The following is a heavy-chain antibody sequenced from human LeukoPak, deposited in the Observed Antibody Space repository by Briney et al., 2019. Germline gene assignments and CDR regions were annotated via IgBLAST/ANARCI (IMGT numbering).Heavy chain of an antibody. CDR2: VSGSDNT. CDR1: GFTFTTYA. Sequence: GGSLRLSCAASGFTFTTYAMTWVRQAPGKGLEWVSTVSGSDNTYYADSVKGRFTISRDNSKNTLYLQMNSLRAEDTAVYYCAETGGYSGSYFDYWGQGTLVTVSS. V-gene: IGHV3-23*01. CDR3: AETGGYSGSYFDY. J-gene: IGHJ4*02. D-gene: IGHD1-26*01.